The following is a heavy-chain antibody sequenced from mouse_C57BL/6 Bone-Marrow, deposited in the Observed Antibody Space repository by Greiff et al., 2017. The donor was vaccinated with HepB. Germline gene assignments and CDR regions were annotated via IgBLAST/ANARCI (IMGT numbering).Heavy chain of an antibody. J-gene: IGHJ2*01. D-gene: IGHD3-3*01. CDR3: ARAPRGDIDY. V-gene: IGHV5-4*03. CDR2: ISDGGSYT. Sequence: EVKLMESGGGLVKPGGSLKLSCAASGFTFSSYAMSWVRQTPEKRLERVATISDGGSYTYYPDNVKGRFTISRDNAKNNLYLQMSHLKSEDTAMYYCARAPRGDIDYWGQGTTLTVSS. CDR1: GFTFSSYA.